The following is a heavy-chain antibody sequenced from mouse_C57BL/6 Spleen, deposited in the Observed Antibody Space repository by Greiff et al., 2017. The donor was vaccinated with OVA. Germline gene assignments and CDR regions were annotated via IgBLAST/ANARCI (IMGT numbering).Heavy chain of an antibody. Sequence: VKLQQSGPELVKPGASVKISCKASGYAFSSSWMNWVKQRPGKGLEWIGRIYPGDGDTNYNGKFKGKATLTADKSSGTAYMQLSSLTSEDSAVCFCAREGPGAMGYWGQGASVTVSS. CDR2: IYPGDGDT. CDR3: AREGPGAMGY. J-gene: IGHJ4*01. V-gene: IGHV1-82*01. CDR1: GYAFSSSW. D-gene: IGHD3-3*01.